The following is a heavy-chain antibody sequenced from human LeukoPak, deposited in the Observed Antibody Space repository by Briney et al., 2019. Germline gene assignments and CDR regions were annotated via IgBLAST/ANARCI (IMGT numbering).Heavy chain of an antibody. D-gene: IGHD2-21*02. Sequence: GGSLRLSCAASGFTFSSYGMHWVRQAPGKGLEWVAVISYDGSNKYYADSVKGRFTISRDNSKNTLYLQMNSLRAEDTAVYYCAKDREYYCGGDCFFDYWGQGTLVTVSS. CDR2: ISYDGSNK. CDR3: AKDREYYCGGDCFFDY. J-gene: IGHJ4*02. CDR1: GFTFSSYG. V-gene: IGHV3-30*18.